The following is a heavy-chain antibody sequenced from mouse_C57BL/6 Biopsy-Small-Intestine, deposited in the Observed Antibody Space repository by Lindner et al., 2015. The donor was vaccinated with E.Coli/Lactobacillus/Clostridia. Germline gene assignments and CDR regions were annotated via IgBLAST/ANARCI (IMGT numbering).Heavy chain of an antibody. CDR3: VRFYDDFYGGHFDV. V-gene: IGHV10-3*01. D-gene: IGHD2-3*01. Sequence: VQLQESGGGLVQPKGSLKLSCAASGFSFNTYPMHWVRQAPGKGLEGVARIRTKSSNYATYYAASVKDTFTISRDDSQTMLYLQMNNLKTEDTAMYYCVRFYDDFYGGHFDVWGTGTTVTVSS. CDR2: IRTKSSNYAT. CDR1: GFSFNTYP. J-gene: IGHJ1*03.